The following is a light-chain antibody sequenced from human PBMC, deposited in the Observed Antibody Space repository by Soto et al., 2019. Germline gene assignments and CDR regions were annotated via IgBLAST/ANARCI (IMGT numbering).Light chain of an antibody. CDR1: RSITRY. CDR2: AAS. J-gene: IGKJ1*01. V-gene: IGKV1-39*01. Sequence: DIQMTQSPSSLSASVGDRVTITCRAGRSITRYLNWYQQKPGKAPKLLIYAASSLESGVPSRFSGSGSGTDFTLTISSLQAEDVAVYYCQQYYSTPWTFGQGTKVDIK. CDR3: QQYYSTPWT.